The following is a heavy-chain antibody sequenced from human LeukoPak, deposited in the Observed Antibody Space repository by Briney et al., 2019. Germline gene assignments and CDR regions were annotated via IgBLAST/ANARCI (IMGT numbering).Heavy chain of an antibody. Sequence: GGSLRLSCAASGLTFSSYAMSWVRQAPGKGLEWVSVISDSGGSTYYAGSVKGRFTISRDNSKNTLYLQMNSLRVEDTAIYYCARCPGSSGYQPIDYWGQGTLVTVSS. V-gene: IGHV3-23*01. CDR3: ARCPGSSGYQPIDY. CDR1: GLTFSSYA. CDR2: ISDSGGST. D-gene: IGHD3-22*01. J-gene: IGHJ4*02.